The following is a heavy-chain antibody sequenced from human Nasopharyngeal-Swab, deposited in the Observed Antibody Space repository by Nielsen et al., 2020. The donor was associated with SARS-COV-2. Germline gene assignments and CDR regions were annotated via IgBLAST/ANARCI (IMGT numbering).Heavy chain of an antibody. J-gene: IGHJ6*02. V-gene: IGHV4-34*01. CDR3: ARRQGYDFWSGSYYYGMDV. CDR2: INHSGST. Sequence: SETLSLTCTVSGGSISSYYWSWIRQPPGKGLEWIGEINHSGSTNYNPSLKSRVTISVDTSKNQFSLKLSSVTAADTAVYYCARRQGYDFWSGSYYYGMDVWGQGTTVTVSS. D-gene: IGHD3-3*01. CDR1: GGSISSYY.